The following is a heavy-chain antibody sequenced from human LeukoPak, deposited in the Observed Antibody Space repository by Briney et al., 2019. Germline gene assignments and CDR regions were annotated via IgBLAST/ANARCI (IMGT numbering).Heavy chain of an antibody. CDR3: ARDVYFYDSSAYFTFDY. V-gene: IGHV4-39*07. CDR1: GGSISSSSYY. J-gene: IGHJ4*02. CDR2: IYYSGST. D-gene: IGHD3-22*01. Sequence: PSETLSLTCTVSGGSISSSSYYWGWIRQPPGKGLEWIGSIYYSGSTYYNPSLKSRVTISVDTSKNQFSLKLSSVTAADTAVYYCARDVYFYDSSAYFTFDYWGQGTLVTVSS.